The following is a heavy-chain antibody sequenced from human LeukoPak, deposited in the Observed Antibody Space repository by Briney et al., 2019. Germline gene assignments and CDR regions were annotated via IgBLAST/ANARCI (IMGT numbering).Heavy chain of an antibody. J-gene: IGHJ4*02. V-gene: IGHV4-4*02. CDR1: GGSISSSNW. CDR2: IYHSGST. Sequence: PSETLSLTCAVSGGSISSSNWWSWVRQPPGKGLEWIGEIYHSGSTNYNPSLKSRVTISVDKSKNQFSLKLSSVTAADTAVYYCAREGQDSSGWYFRTYYFDYWGQGTLVTVSS. D-gene: IGHD6-19*01. CDR3: AREGQDSSGWYFRTYYFDY.